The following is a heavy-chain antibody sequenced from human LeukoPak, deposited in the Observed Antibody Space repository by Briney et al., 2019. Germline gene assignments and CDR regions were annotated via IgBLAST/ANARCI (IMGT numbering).Heavy chain of an antibody. Sequence: GGSLRLSCAASGFTFSSYGMHWVRQAPGKGLEWVAVISYDGSNKYYADSVKGRFTISRDNSKNTLYLQMNSLRAEDTAVYYCVSLYDSSGPDAFDIWGQGTMVTVSS. CDR2: ISYDGSNK. D-gene: IGHD3-22*01. V-gene: IGHV3-30*03. CDR3: VSLYDSSGPDAFDI. CDR1: GFTFSSYG. J-gene: IGHJ3*02.